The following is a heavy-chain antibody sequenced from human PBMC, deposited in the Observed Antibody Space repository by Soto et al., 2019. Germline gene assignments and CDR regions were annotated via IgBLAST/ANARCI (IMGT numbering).Heavy chain of an antibody. CDR2: ISYDGSNK. Sequence: QVQLVESGGGVVQPGRSLRLSCAASGFTFSSYGMHWVRQAPGKGLEWVAVISYDGSNKYYADSVKGRFTISRDNSKNTLYLQMNSLRAEDTAVYYCANESSIAARTRGYGMDVWGQGTTVTVSS. D-gene: IGHD6-6*01. V-gene: IGHV3-30*18. J-gene: IGHJ6*02. CDR3: ANESSIAARTRGYGMDV. CDR1: GFTFSSYG.